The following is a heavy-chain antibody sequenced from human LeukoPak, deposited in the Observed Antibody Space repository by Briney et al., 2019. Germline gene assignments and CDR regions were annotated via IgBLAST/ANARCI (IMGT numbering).Heavy chain of an antibody. V-gene: IGHV3-53*01. D-gene: IGHD3-16*01. CDR1: GFTVSSSY. CDR3: AREVPVRTAYKDGLEA. Sequence: GGSLRLSCAASGFTVSSSYMTWVRQAPGKGLEWVSVIRSGGSTVYADSVKGRFTISRDNSKNTLYLQLNSLRAEDTAVYYCAREVPVRTAYKDGLEAWGKGTMFTAS. CDR2: IRSGGST. J-gene: IGHJ3*01.